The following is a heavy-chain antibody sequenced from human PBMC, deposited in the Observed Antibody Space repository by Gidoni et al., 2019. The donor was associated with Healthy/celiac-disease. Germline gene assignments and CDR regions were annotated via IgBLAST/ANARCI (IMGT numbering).Heavy chain of an antibody. D-gene: IGHD6-19*01. CDR3: TRRGSGWEFDY. Sequence: EVQLVESGGGLVQPGGSLKLSCAASGFTFRGSAMHWVRQASGKGLEWVGRIRSQANSYATAYAASVKGRFTISRDDSKNTAYLQMNSLKTEDTAVYYCTRRGSGWEFDYWGQGTLVTVSS. CDR2: IRSQANSYAT. CDR1: GFTFRGSA. V-gene: IGHV3-73*02. J-gene: IGHJ4*02.